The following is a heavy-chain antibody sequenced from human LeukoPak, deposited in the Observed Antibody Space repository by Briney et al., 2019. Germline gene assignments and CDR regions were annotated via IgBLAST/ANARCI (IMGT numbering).Heavy chain of an antibody. CDR2: IKQDGSEK. J-gene: IGHJ4*02. CDR3: ARSREILEWLLSRYYFDY. CDR1: GFTFSSYW. V-gene: IGHV3-7*01. D-gene: IGHD3-3*01. Sequence: GWSLRLSCAASGFTFSSYWMSWVRQAPGKGLEWVTNIKQDGSEKYYVDSVKGRFTISRDNAKNSLYLQMNSLRAEDTAVYYCARSREILEWLLSRYYFDYWGQGTLVTVSS.